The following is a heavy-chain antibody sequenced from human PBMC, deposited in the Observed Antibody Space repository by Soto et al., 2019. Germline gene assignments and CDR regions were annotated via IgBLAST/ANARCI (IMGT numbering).Heavy chain of an antibody. CDR2: ISYDGSNK. D-gene: IGHD6-13*01. V-gene: IGHV3-30*18. J-gene: IGHJ6*03. CDR1: GFTFSSYG. CDR3: AKSGLSNIAAAGMGYYYYYMDV. Sequence: GGSLRLSCAASGFTFSSYGMHWVRQAPGKGLEWVAVISYDGSNKYYADSVKGRFTISRDNSKNTLYLQMNSLRAEDTAVYYCAKSGLSNIAAAGMGYYYYYMDVWGKGTTVTVSS.